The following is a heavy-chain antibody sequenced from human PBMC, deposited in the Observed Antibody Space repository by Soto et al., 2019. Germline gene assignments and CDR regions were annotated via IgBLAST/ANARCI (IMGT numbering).Heavy chain of an antibody. CDR2: ISAYDGKT. D-gene: IGHD3-3*01. CDR3: ARDPHEFWTSYWFDP. Sequence: QVQLLQSGAEVKEPGASVKVSCMTSGYTFNTYGINWVRQAPGQGLELMGWISAYDGKTTYAEKFQGRVTMTTDTSTSTASMELRSLRSDDTAIYYCARDPHEFWTSYWFDPWGQGTPVTVSS. V-gene: IGHV1-18*01. J-gene: IGHJ5*02. CDR1: GYTFNTYG.